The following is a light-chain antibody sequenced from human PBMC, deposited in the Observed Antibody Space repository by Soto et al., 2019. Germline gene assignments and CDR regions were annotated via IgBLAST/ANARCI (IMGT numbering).Light chain of an antibody. J-gene: IGLJ2*01. CDR2: DVT. V-gene: IGLV2-14*03. CDR1: SRDIGAYDY. Sequence: QSVLTQPASVSGSPGQLITISCTRTSRDIGAYDYVSWYQQHPGQAPRLIIYDVTERPSGISDRFSGSRSGNTASLTISGLRPEDEADYYCSSTRDKNTVLFAGGTQLTVL. CDR3: SSTRDKNTVL.